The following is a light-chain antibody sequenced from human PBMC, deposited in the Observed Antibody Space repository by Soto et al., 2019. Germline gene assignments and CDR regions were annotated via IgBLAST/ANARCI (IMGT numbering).Light chain of an antibody. CDR3: CSYAGRTNFLL. CDR2: DVS. J-gene: IGLJ2*01. Sequence: QSALTQPPSASGSPGQSITISCTGTSSDVGTYNHVSWYQQHPGKVPKLIIYDVSGRPSGVPDRFSGSKSGNTASLTVSRLRFEDEADYYCCSYAGRTNFLLFGGGTKVTVL. V-gene: IGLV2-8*01. CDR1: SSDVGTYNH.